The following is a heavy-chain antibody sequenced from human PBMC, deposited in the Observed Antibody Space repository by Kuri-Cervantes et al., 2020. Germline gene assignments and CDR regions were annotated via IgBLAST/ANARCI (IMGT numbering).Heavy chain of an antibody. CDR1: AYSISSGYY. CDR3: ARDPYHSGYDYPVDN. J-gene: IGHJ4*02. V-gene: IGHV4-38-2*02. Sequence: SETLSLTCAVSAYSISSGYYWGWIRQSPGKGLEWIGSIYHSGNTNYNPSLKSRVTISVDTSKNQFSLNLSSVTAADTAVYYCARDPYHSGYDYPVDNWGQGTLVTVSS. CDR2: IYHSGNT. D-gene: IGHD5-12*01.